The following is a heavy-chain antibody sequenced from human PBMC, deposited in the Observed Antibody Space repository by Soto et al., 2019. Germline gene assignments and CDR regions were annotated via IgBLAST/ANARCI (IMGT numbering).Heavy chain of an antibody. J-gene: IGHJ6*02. D-gene: IGHD2-2*01. V-gene: IGHV4-59*04. CDR3: AKLAGYCSGNSCHGDYAMDV. CDR2: IYYSENT. Sequence: SETLSLTCTVSGGSISSYYWSWIRQPPGKGLEWIGYIYYSENTYYNPSLKSRVTISVDTSKNQFSLKLSSVTAADTAVYYCAKLAGYCSGNSCHGDYAMDVWGQGTTVNVSS. CDR1: GGSISSYY.